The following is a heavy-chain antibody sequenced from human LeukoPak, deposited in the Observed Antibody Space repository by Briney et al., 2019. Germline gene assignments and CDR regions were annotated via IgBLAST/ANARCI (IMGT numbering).Heavy chain of an antibody. CDR2: IYTSGTT. V-gene: IGHV4-4*07. D-gene: IGHD6-19*01. Sequence: SETLSLTCAVSGGSISNYYWNWIRQPAGRGLEWIGRIYTSGTTNYNPSLKSRVSMSVDTSKNQFSLKLSSVTAADTAVYYCARGKVVAGTPGQNSWDHWGQGTLVTVSS. CDR3: ARGKVVAGTPGQNSWDH. CDR1: GGSISNYY. J-gene: IGHJ4*02.